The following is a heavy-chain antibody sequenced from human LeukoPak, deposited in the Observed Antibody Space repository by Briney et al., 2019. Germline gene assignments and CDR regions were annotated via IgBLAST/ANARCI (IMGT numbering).Heavy chain of an antibody. CDR2: IKSDGST. CDR1: VLTFSTYW. D-gene: IGHD3-22*01. CDR3: ARAPSEIGGYYPEYFRH. V-gene: IGHV3-74*01. J-gene: IGHJ1*01. Sequence: GGSLRLSCAASVLTFSTYWMHWVRQAPGKGLVWVSRIKSDGSTNYADSVKGRFTISRDNANNTLSLQMNSLRPDDTAVYYCARAPSEIGGYYPEYFRHWGQGTLVTVSS.